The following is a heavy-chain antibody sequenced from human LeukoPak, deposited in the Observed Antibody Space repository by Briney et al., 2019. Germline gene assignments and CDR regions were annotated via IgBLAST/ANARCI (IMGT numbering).Heavy chain of an antibody. Sequence: GASVKVSCKASGYTFTGYYMHWVRQAPGQGLEWMGRIIPILGIANYAQKFQGRVTITADKSTSTAYMELSSLRSEDTAVYYCARDGNDILTGYYFDYWGQGTLVTVSS. D-gene: IGHD3-9*01. J-gene: IGHJ4*02. CDR3: ARDGNDILTGYYFDY. CDR1: GYTFTGYY. CDR2: IIPILGIA. V-gene: IGHV1-69*04.